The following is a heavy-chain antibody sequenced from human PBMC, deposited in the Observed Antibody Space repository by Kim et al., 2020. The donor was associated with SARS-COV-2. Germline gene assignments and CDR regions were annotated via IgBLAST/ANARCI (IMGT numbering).Heavy chain of an antibody. J-gene: IGHJ4*02. CDR3: AKSRGGRYYDILTGYRTSLDY. V-gene: IGHV3-30*18. CDR1: GFTFSSYG. D-gene: IGHD3-9*01. Sequence: GGSLRLSCAASGFTFSSYGMHWVRQAPGKGLEWVAVISYDGSNKYYADSVKGRFTISRDNSKNTLYLQMNSLRAEDTAVYYCAKSRGGRYYDILTGYRTSLDYWGQGTLVTVSS. CDR2: ISYDGSNK.